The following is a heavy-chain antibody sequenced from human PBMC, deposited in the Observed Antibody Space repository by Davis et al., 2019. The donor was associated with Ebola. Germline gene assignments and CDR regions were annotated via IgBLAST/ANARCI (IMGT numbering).Heavy chain of an antibody. CDR2: IYYSGST. D-gene: IGHD6-13*01. Sequence: MPSETLSLTCTVSGGSISRYYWSWIRQPPGKGLEWIGYIYYSGSTNYNPSLKSRVTISVDTSKNQFSLKLSSVTAADTAVYYCARDSLYSSLYYYGMDVWGQGTTVTVSS. CDR3: ARDSLYSSLYYYGMDV. V-gene: IGHV4-59*01. J-gene: IGHJ6*02. CDR1: GGSISRYY.